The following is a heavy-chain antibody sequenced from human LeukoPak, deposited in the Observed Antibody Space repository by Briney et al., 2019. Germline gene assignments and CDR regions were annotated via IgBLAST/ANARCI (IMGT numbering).Heavy chain of an antibody. V-gene: IGHV3-7*03. D-gene: IGHD2-2*01. CDR3: AKDPVVVPAAMEVDNWFDP. Sequence: GGSLRLSCAASGFTFSDYWMTWVRQAPGKGLEWVANIKPDGSEKYYVDSVKGRFTISRDNSKNTLYLQMNSLRAEDTAVYYCAKDPVVVPAAMEVDNWFDPWGQGTLVTVSS. J-gene: IGHJ5*02. CDR1: GFTFSDYW. CDR2: IKPDGSEK.